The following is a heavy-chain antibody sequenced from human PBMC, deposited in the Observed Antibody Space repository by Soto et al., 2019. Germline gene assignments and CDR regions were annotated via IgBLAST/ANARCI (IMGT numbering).Heavy chain of an antibody. CDR1: GFTFSDYY. J-gene: IGHJ3*02. CDR3: ARDSGYDIDSFDI. V-gene: IGHV3-11*01. CDR2: ISSSGSTI. Sequence: GGSLRLSCAASGFTFSDYYMSWIRQAPGKGLEWVSYISSSGSTIYYAGPVKGRLTISRDNAKNSLYLQMNSLMAEDTAVYYCARDSGYDIDSFDIWGQGTMVTVSS. D-gene: IGHD5-12*01.